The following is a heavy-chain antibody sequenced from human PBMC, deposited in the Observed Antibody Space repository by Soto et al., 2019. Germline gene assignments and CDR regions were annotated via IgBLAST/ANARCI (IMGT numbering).Heavy chain of an antibody. CDR3: AKLVRGKCSSNTCYDY. V-gene: IGHV3-30*18. J-gene: IGHJ4*02. D-gene: IGHD2-2*01. CDR1: GFTFSYG. Sequence: VQLLESGGGLIQPGGTLRLSCAASGFTFSYGIHWLRQAPGKGLEWVAYISYDSSNKFYGDSVKGRFTIPRDNSKDTQFLQMNSLRAEDTAFYYCAKLVRGKCSSNTCYDYWGQGTL. CDR2: ISYDSSNK.